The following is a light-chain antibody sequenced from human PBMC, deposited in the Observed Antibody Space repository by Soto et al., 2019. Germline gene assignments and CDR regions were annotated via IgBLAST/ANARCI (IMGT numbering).Light chain of an antibody. CDR3: PVWHSSSDPVV. V-gene: IGLV3-21*02. CDR1: DIGSKS. Sequence: SYELTQPPSVSVAPGQTARIPCGGNDIGSKSVHWYRQKPGQAPVLVVYDDSDRPSGIPERISGSNSGNTATLTISSVEAGDEADYFCPVWHSSSDPVVFGGGTKLTVL. J-gene: IGLJ2*01. CDR2: DDS.